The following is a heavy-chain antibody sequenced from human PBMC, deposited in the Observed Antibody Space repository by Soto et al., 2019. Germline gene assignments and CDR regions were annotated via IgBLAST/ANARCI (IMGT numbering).Heavy chain of an antibody. Sequence: VGSLRLSCAASGFTFSSYEMNWVRQAPGKGLEWVSYISSSGSTIYYADSVKGRFTISRDNAKNSLYLQMNSLRAEDTAVYYCARLEGGYYYYFDYWGQGTLVTVSS. V-gene: IGHV3-48*03. J-gene: IGHJ4*02. CDR1: GFTFSSYE. CDR2: ISSSGSTI. D-gene: IGHD3-22*01. CDR3: ARLEGGYYYYFDY.